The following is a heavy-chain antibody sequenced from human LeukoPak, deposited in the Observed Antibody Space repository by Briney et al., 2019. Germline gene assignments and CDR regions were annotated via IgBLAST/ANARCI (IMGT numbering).Heavy chain of an antibody. CDR3: ARVDRYSTWGNYFDY. V-gene: IGHV1-46*01. CDR1: GYTFTSYY. CDR2: INPSGGAT. Sequence: ASVKVSCKASGYTFTSYYMHWVRQAPGQGLEWMGIINPSGGATSYAQKFQGRVTITADESTSTAYMELNSLRSEDTAVYYCARVDRYSTWGNYFDYWGQGTLVTVSS. D-gene: IGHD6-13*01. J-gene: IGHJ4*02.